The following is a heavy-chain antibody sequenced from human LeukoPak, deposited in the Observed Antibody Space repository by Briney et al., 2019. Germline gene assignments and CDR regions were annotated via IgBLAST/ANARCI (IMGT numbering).Heavy chain of an antibody. CDR2: ISRSGGST. Sequence: PGGSLRLSCAASGFTFSSYAMSWVRQAPGKGLEWVSAISRSGGSTYYADSVKGRFTISRDNSKNTLYLQMNSLRAEDTAVYYCAKDSRPYDSSGYYPNPLDYWGQGTLVTVSS. V-gene: IGHV3-23*01. J-gene: IGHJ4*02. CDR1: GFTFSSYA. D-gene: IGHD3-22*01. CDR3: AKDSRPYDSSGYYPNPLDY.